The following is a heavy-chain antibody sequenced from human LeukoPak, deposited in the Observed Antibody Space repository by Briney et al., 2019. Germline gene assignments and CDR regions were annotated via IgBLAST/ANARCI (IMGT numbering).Heavy chain of an antibody. Sequence: GGSLRLSCAASGFTFSSYWMHWVRQAPGNGLVWVSHISGDGSRTSYADSVKGRFTISRDNAKNTLYLQMNSLRDGDTAVYYCARDRGYCIDCWGQGTLVTVSS. J-gene: IGHJ4*02. V-gene: IGHV3-74*01. D-gene: IGHD2-15*01. CDR3: ARDRGYCIDC. CDR2: ISGDGSRT. CDR1: GFTFSSYW.